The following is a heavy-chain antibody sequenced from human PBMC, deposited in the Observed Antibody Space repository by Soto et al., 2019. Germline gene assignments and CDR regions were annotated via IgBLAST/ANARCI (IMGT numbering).Heavy chain of an antibody. Sequence: QVQLVESGGGVVQPGRSLRLSCAASGFTFSSYGMHWVRQAPGKGLEWVAVIWYDGSNKYYADSVKGRFTISRDNSKNTLYLQMNSLRAEDTAVYYCARPLTYCSSTSCTQDAFDIWGQGTMVTVSS. J-gene: IGHJ3*02. CDR2: IWYDGSNK. V-gene: IGHV3-33*01. CDR3: ARPLTYCSSTSCTQDAFDI. D-gene: IGHD2-2*01. CDR1: GFTFSSYG.